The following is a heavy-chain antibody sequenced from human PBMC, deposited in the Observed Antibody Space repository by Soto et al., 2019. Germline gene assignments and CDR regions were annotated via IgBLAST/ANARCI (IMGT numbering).Heavy chain of an antibody. CDR3: SRGKVIGP. CDR1: GGSISTYY. V-gene: IGHV4-59*01. D-gene: IGHD3-3*01. Sequence: QVQLQESGPGLVKPSETLSLTCTVSGGSISTYYWTWIRQPPGKGLEWIGYVHYSGTTNYNPSLKSRVTMSVDTSKTPFSLKLRSVTAADTAVYYCSRGKVIGPWGQGTLVTVSS. J-gene: IGHJ5*02. CDR2: VHYSGTT.